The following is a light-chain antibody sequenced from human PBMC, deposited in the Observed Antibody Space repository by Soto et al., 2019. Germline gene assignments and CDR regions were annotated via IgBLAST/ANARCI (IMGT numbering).Light chain of an antibody. Sequence: DIQMTQSPSTLSASVGDRVTITCRASQSINNWLAWSQQKPGKAPKLLIYKASNLDIGVPARFSGSGSGTEFTLTNSSLQADDFANYYCQQYDTYWTFGQGTKVEIK. CDR2: KAS. V-gene: IGKV1-5*03. CDR3: QQYDTYWT. CDR1: QSINNW. J-gene: IGKJ1*01.